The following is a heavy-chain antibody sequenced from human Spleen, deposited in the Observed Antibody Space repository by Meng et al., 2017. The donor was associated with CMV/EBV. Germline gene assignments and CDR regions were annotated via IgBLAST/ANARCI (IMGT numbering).Heavy chain of an antibody. J-gene: IGHJ3*02. D-gene: IGHD6-13*01. CDR3: ARGSQVAAGTGRRAFDI. V-gene: IGHV1-2*02. Sequence: ASVKVSCKASGYTFAGYYIHWLRQAPGEELQWMGWINPDSGGTTYAQKFQGRVSMTRDTSISTAYMELNRLRSDDTAVYYCARGSQVAAGTGRRAFDIWGQGTMVTVSS. CDR2: INPDSGGT. CDR1: GYTFAGYY.